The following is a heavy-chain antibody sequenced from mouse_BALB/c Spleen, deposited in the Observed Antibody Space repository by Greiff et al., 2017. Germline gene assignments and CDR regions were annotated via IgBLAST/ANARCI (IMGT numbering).Heavy chain of an antibody. CDR3: ARVYYGNYVFDY. Sequence: EVQGVESGGGLVQPGGSLKLSCAASGFTFSSYGMSWVRQTPDKRLELVATINSNGGSTYYPDSVKGRFTISRDNAKNTLYLQMSSLKSEDTAMYYCARVYYGNYVFDYWGQGTTLTVSS. CDR1: GFTFSSYG. CDR2: INSNGGST. J-gene: IGHJ2*01. V-gene: IGHV5-6-3*01. D-gene: IGHD2-1*01.